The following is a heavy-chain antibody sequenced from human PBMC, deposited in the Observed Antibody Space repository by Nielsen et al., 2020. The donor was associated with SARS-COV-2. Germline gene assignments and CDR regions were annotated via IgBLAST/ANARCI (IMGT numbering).Heavy chain of an antibody. CDR3: ARDRNSGTTLKTPLTYYYYGMDV. V-gene: IGHV3-30*03. CDR1: GFTFSSYG. J-gene: IGHJ6*02. Sequence: GESLKISCAASGFTFSSYGMHWVRQAPGKGLEWVAVISYDGSNKYYADSVKGRFTISRDNSKNTLYLQMNSLRAEDTAVYYCARDRNSGTTLKTPLTYYYYGMDVWGQGTTVTVSS. CDR2: ISYDGSNK. D-gene: IGHD1/OR15-1a*01.